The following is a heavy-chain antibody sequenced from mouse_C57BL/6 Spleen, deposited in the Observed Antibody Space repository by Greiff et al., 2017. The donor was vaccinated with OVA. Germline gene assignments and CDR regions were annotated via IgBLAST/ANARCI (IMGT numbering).Heavy chain of an antibody. CDR1: GYTFTEYT. CDR2: FYPGSGSI. CDR3: ARHECYDYDVDYAMDY. V-gene: IGHV1-62-2*01. Sequence: QVQLQQSGAELVKPGASVKLSCKASGYTFTEYTIHWVKQRSGQGLECIGWFYPGSGSIKYNEKFKDKATLTADKSSSTGYMELSRGTSEDSAVYFCARHECYDYDVDYAMDYWGQGTSVTVSS. J-gene: IGHJ4*01. D-gene: IGHD2-4*01.